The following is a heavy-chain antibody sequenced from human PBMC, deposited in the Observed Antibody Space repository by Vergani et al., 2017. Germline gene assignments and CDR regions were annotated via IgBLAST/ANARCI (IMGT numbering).Heavy chain of an antibody. CDR3: ATERDYSNYGWFDP. CDR1: GFTFSTYW. V-gene: IGHV3-7*03. Sequence: EVQLVESGGGLVQPGGSLRLSCAASGFTFSTYWMSWVRQAPGKGLEWVANIKQDGSEEYYVDSVKGRFTISRDNAKNSLYLQMNSLRAEDTALYYCATERDYSNYGWFDPWGQGTLVTVSS. J-gene: IGHJ5*02. D-gene: IGHD4-11*01. CDR2: IKQDGSEE.